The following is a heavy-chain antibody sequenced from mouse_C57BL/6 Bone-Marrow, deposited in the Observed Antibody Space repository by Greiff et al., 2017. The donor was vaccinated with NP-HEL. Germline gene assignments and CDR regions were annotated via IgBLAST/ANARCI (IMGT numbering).Heavy chain of an antibody. V-gene: IGHV1-55*01. Sequence: QVQLQQPGAELVKPGASVKMSCKASGYTFTSYWITWVKQRPGQGLEWIGDFYPGSGSTNYNEKFKSKATLTVDTSSSTAYMQLSSLTSEDSAVYYCARWNGYYPYYAMDYWGQGTSVTVSS. D-gene: IGHD2-3*01. CDR3: ARWNGYYPYYAMDY. CDR1: GYTFTSYW. CDR2: FYPGSGST. J-gene: IGHJ4*01.